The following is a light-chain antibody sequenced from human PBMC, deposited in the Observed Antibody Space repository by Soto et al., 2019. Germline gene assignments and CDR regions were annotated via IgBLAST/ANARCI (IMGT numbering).Light chain of an antibody. CDR2: EGS. J-gene: IGLJ2*01. V-gene: IGLV2-23*01. CDR1: SSDVGSYNL. CDR3: CSYAGSPRV. Sequence: QSALTQPASVSGSPGQSITISCTGTSSDVGSYNLVSWYQQHPGKAPKLMIYEGSKRPSGVSNRFSGSKSGNTASLTISGLQAEDEADYYCCSYAGSPRVFGGGTKLTVL.